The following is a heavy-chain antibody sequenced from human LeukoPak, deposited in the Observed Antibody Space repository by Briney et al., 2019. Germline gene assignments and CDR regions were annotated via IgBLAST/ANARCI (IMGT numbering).Heavy chain of an antibody. CDR3: ARGYDSSGSYDY. V-gene: IGHV1-46*01. CDR2: ISPSAGST. Sequence: GASVKVSCKASGYTFTSYYLHWVRQAPGRGLEWMGIISPSAGSTNYAQRFQGRVTMTRDTSTSTVYMDLSSLRSEDTAVYYCARGYDSSGSYDYWGQGTLVTVSS. J-gene: IGHJ4*02. CDR1: GYTFTSYY. D-gene: IGHD3-22*01.